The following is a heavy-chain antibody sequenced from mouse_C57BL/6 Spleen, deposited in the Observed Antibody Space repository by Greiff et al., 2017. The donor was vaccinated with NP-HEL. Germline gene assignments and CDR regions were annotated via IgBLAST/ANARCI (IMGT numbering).Heavy chain of an antibody. CDR2: INPSTGGT. J-gene: IGHJ1*03. CDR1: GYSFTGYY. D-gene: IGHD2-10*02. V-gene: IGHV1-42*01. CDR3: ARSYGNYRHFDV. Sequence: VQLQQSGPELVKPGASVKISCKASGYSFTGYYMNWVKQSPEKSLEWIGEINPSTGGTTYNQKFKAKATLTVDKSSSTAYMQLKSLTSEDSAVYYCARSYGNYRHFDVWGTGTTVTVSS.